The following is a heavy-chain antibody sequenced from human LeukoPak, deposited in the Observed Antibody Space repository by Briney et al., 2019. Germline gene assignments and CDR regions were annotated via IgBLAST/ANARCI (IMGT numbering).Heavy chain of an antibody. Sequence: GGSLRLSCAASGFTFSRYWMSWVRQAPGKGLEWVANIKQDGSEKYYVDSVKGRFTISRDNAKNSLSLQMNSLRAEDTAMYYCASPGHLYYFYYMDIWGKGTTVTVSS. CDR1: GFTFSRYW. V-gene: IGHV3-7*01. J-gene: IGHJ6*03. CDR2: IKQDGSEK. CDR3: ASPGHLYYFYYMDI.